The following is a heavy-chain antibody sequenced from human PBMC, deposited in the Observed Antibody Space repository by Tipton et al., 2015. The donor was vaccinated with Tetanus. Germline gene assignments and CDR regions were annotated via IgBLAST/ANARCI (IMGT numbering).Heavy chain of an antibody. CDR3: VQVAGLFNSFDP. J-gene: IGHJ5*02. D-gene: IGHD6-19*01. Sequence: TLSLTCTVSGGSVSSSTYYWGWIRQPPGKGLEWLGPIYYTGSTYYTPSLKSRVTLSVDSSKNQFSLKLTSVTAADTAVYFCVQVAGLFNSFDPWGRGTLVTVSS. V-gene: IGHV4-39*01. CDR1: GGSVSSSTYY. CDR2: IYYTGST.